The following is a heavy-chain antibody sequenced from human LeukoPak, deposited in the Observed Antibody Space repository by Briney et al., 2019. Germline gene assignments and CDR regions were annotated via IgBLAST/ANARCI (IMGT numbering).Heavy chain of an antibody. CDR1: GYTFTGYY. V-gene: IGHV1-2*02. Sequence: ASVKVSCKASGYTFTGYYMHWVRQAPGQGLEWMGWINPKSGGTNYAQKFKGRDTMTRDTSISTAYMELSRLISDDTAVYYCARATDYGDYGYYYGMDVWGQGTTVTVSS. CDR2: INPKSGGT. CDR3: ARATDYGDYGYYYGMDV. D-gene: IGHD4-17*01. J-gene: IGHJ6*02.